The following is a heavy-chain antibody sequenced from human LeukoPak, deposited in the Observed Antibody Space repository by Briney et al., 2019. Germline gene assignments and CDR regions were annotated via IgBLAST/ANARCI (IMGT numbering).Heavy chain of an antibody. V-gene: IGHV4-39*07. J-gene: IGHJ1*01. Sequence: SETLSLTCTVSGGSISSSSYYWGWIRQPPGKGLEWIGSIYYSGSTYYNPSLKSRVTISVDTSKNQFSLKLSSVTAADTAVYYCASGVDDSSGYPPEYFQHWGQGTLVTVSS. CDR1: GGSISSSSYY. D-gene: IGHD3-22*01. CDR3: ASGVDDSSGYPPEYFQH. CDR2: IYYSGST.